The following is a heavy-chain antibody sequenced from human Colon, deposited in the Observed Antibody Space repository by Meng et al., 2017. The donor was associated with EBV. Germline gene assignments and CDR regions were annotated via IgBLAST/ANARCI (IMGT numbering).Heavy chain of an antibody. D-gene: IGHD3-10*01. CDR3: VRDTRRGGGWFDP. J-gene: IGHJ5*02. Sequence: QVPWQESGPGLVRPSQTLSLTCAVSGASITSGDYSWTWIRQPPGKGLEWIGYIYHGVNIYYTPSLRSRVTTSVDKSRNQFSLKLTSVSAADTAVYYCVRDTRRGGGWFDPWGQGTLVTVSS. CDR2: IYHGVNI. V-gene: IGHV4-30-2*01. CDR1: GASITSGDYS.